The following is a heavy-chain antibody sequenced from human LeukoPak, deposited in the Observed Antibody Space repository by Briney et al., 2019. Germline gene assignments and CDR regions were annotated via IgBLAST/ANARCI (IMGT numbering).Heavy chain of an antibody. CDR1: GYTFINYG. V-gene: IGHV1-18*01. CDR2: ISPYSNDT. J-gene: IGHJ5*02. CDR3: ARKVFYDLETGYGWFDP. D-gene: IGHD5/OR15-5a*01. Sequence: ASVKVSCKASGYTFINYGFTWVRQAPGQGLEWMGCISPYSNDTRYAQNFQGRVTLTTDTSSSTAYLELRSLRFDDTAIYYCARKVFYDLETGYGWFDPWGQGTLVTVSS.